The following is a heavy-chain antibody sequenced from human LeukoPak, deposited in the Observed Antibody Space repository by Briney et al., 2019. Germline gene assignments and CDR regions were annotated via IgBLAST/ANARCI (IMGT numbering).Heavy chain of an antibody. Sequence: GSLRLSCAASGFTFSSYAMHWVRQAPGKGLEWVAVISYDGSNKYYADSVKGRFTISRDNSKDTLYLQMNSLRAEDTAVYYCARDLLAMIPSFSGEYWGQGTLVTVSS. J-gene: IGHJ4*02. D-gene: IGHD5-12*01. CDR1: GFTFSSYA. CDR2: ISYDGSNK. V-gene: IGHV3-30*04. CDR3: ARDLLAMIPSFSGEY.